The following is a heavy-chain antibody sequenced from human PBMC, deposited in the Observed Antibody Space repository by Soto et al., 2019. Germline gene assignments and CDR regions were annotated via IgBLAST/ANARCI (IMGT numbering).Heavy chain of an antibody. CDR2: ISAYNGNT. CDR1: GYTFTSYG. V-gene: IGHV1-18*01. J-gene: IGHJ6*03. Sequence: QVQLVQSGAEVKKPGASVKVSCKASGYTFTSYGISWVRQAPGQGLEWMGWISAYNGNTNYAQKLQGRVTMTTDTSTSTAYMELRSLRSDDTAVYYCARARRPMVLRDPRGYYYYMDVWGKGTTVTVSS. CDR3: ARARRPMVLRDPRGYYYYMDV. D-gene: IGHD3-10*01.